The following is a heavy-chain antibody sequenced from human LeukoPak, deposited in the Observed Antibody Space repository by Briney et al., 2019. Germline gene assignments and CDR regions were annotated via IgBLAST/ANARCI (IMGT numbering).Heavy chain of an antibody. CDR2: MNPNSGNT. CDR3: ARRSIAARAGPDFDY. D-gene: IGHD6-6*01. Sequence: EASVSVSCKASGYTFTIYDINWVRQATGQGLEWMGWMNPNSGNTGYAQKFQGRVTMTRNTSISTAYMELSSLRSEDTAVYYCARRSIAARAGPDFDYWGQGTLVTVSS. V-gene: IGHV1-8*01. J-gene: IGHJ4*02. CDR1: GYTFTIYD.